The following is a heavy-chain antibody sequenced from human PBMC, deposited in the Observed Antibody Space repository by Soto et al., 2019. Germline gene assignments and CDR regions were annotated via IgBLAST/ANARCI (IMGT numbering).Heavy chain of an antibody. CDR1: GFTFDDYA. J-gene: IGHJ4*02. CDR3: AKGIAAAGTAGFDY. CDR2: ISWNSGSI. V-gene: IGHV3-9*01. Sequence: GGSLRLSCAASGFTFDDYAMHWVRQAPGKGLEWVSGISWNSGSIGYADSVKGRFTISRDNAKNSLYLQMNSLRAEDTALYYCAKGIAAAGTAGFDYWGQGTLVTVSS. D-gene: IGHD6-13*01.